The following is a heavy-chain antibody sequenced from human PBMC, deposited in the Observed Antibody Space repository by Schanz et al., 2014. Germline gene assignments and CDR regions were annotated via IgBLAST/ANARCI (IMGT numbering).Heavy chain of an antibody. Sequence: EVQLVESGGGLVKPGGSLRLSCTASRIIFGTYSMNWIRQTPKGLEWVSSINSRSNFIYYADSVKGRFTISRDNAKSSLYLQMNSLRAEDTAVYYCAGAVATIRADSFDIWGQGPMVAVSS. CDR1: RIIFGTYS. V-gene: IGHV3-21*01. J-gene: IGHJ3*02. CDR2: INSRSNFI. CDR3: AGAVATIRADSFDI. D-gene: IGHD5-12*01.